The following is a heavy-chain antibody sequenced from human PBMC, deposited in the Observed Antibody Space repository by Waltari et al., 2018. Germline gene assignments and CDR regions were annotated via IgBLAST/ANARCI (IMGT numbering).Heavy chain of an antibody. D-gene: IGHD2-15*01. Sequence: EVQLVESGGGLVQPGGSLRLARAAPGFTFNTPWMSWARQAPGKGLEWVANIKQDGSEKYYVDSVKGRFTISRDNAKNSLYLQMNSLRAEDSAVYHCVRGAVDNWGQGTLVTVSS. V-gene: IGHV3-7*01. CDR2: IKQDGSEK. CDR1: GFTFNTPW. J-gene: IGHJ4*02. CDR3: VRGAVDN.